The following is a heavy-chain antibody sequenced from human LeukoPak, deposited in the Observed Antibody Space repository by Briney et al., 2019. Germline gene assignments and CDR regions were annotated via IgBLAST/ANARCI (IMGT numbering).Heavy chain of an antibody. CDR1: GGYIITSGHY. Sequence: SETLSLTCTVTGGYIITSGHYWGWIRQPPGKGLEWIGSIYYTGVTSTNPFFRSRMSISVDTSKNQFSLNLTSVTAADAAVYYCARERSSSGGHSWFDPWGQGTLVTVSS. J-gene: IGHJ5*02. CDR2: IYYTGVT. D-gene: IGHD4-23*01. CDR3: ARERSSSGGHSWFDP. V-gene: IGHV4-39*07.